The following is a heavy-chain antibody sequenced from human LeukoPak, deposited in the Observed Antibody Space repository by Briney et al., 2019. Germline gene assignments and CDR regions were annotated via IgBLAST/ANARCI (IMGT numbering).Heavy chain of an antibody. J-gene: IGHJ6*03. Sequence: PGGSLRLSCAASGFTFSSYGMHWVRQAPGKGLEWVAFIRYDGSNKYYADSVKGRFTISRDNSKNTLYLQMNSLRAEDTAVYYCASISSSEGGSRAWYYYYYYMDVWGKGTTVTVSS. CDR1: GFTFSSYG. V-gene: IGHV3-30*02. CDR2: IRYDGSNK. CDR3: ASISSSEGGSRAWYYYYYYMDV. D-gene: IGHD2-2*01.